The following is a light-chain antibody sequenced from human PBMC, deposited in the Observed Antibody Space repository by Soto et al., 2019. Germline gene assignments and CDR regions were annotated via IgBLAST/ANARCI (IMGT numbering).Light chain of an antibody. J-gene: IGLJ1*01. CDR2: ADN. Sequence: QSVLTQPPSVSAAPGPKVTISCSGGSSNVGGKSVSWFEQLPGNAPTLLVYADNKRPSGIPDRFSGSKCGTSATLGITGFQTGDETDYYCGSWDSSLSADVFGTGTKVTVL. V-gene: IGLV1-51*01. CDR3: GSWDSSLSADV. CDR1: SSNVGGKS.